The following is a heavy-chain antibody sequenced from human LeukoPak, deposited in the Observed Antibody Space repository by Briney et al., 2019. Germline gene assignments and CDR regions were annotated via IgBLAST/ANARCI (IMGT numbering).Heavy chain of an antibody. CDR2: IYYSEST. CDR3: ARLWCGEYRWFDP. Sequence: PSETLSLTCTVSGGSTSSVDYYWSWIRQPPGKGLEWIGYIYYSESTYYNPSVKSRVTISVDTSKNQFSRKLSSVTAADTAVYYCARLWCGEYRWFDPWGQGTLVTVSS. D-gene: IGHD3-10*01. J-gene: IGHJ5*02. V-gene: IGHV4-30-4*01. CDR1: GGSTSSVDYY.